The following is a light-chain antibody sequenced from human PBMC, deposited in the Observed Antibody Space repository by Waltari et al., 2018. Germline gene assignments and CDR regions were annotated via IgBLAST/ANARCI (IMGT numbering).Light chain of an antibody. J-gene: IGKJ2*01. CDR3: QQSYSTPYT. CDR1: RSISSY. Sequence: DIQMTQSPSSLSASVGDRVTITCRASRSISSYLNWYQHKPGKAPKLLIYAASSLQSGVPSRFSGSGSGADFTLTISSLQPEDFATYYCQQSYSTPYTFGQGTKLEI. CDR2: AAS. V-gene: IGKV1-39*01.